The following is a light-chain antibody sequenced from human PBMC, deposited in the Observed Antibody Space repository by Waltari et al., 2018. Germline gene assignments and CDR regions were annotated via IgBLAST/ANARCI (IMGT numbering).Light chain of an antibody. Sequence: ELVLTRSPGTLALSPGTRATLSCRASQSVGRSLAWYQQKPGQAPRLLIYDASSRATGIPDRFSGSGSGTDFSLTISRVEPEDFAVYYCQMYVRLPVTFGQGTKVEVK. V-gene: IGKV3-20*01. J-gene: IGKJ1*01. CDR3: QMYVRLPVT. CDR1: QSVGRS. CDR2: DAS.